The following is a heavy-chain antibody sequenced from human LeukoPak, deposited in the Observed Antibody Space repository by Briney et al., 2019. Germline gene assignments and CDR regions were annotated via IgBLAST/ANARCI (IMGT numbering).Heavy chain of an antibody. CDR3: ARDSSRDGYNYGPYYFDY. V-gene: IGHV1-46*01. Sequence: ASVKVSCKASGYTFTSYYLHWVRQAPGQGLEWMGVINPSGGSTSYAQKFQGRVTMTRDTSTSTVYMELSSLRSEDTAVYYCARDSSRDGYNYGPYYFDYWGQGTLVTVSS. CDR2: INPSGGST. J-gene: IGHJ4*02. CDR1: GYTFTSYY. D-gene: IGHD5-24*01.